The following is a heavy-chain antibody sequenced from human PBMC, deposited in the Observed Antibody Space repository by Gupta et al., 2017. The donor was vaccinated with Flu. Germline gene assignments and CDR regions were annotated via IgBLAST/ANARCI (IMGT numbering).Heavy chain of an antibody. J-gene: IGHJ5*02. CDR2: IKSDESSA. D-gene: IGHD2-15*01. CDR3: ARDGAGDCSGGSCYSWFDP. V-gene: IGHV3-74*01. Sequence: KGPVWVSRIKSDESSASYADSVKGRFTISRDNAKNTLYLQMNSLRAEDTAVYYCARDGAGDCSGGSCYSWFDPWGQGTLVTVSS.